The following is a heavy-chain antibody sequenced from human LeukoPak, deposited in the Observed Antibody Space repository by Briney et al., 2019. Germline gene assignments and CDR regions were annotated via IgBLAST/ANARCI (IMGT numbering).Heavy chain of an antibody. CDR2: INPKNGDT. D-gene: IGHD3-10*01. CDR3: ARDRSYGSGFGAPGWFDP. Sequence: ASVKVSCKASGYTFTGHYLHWLRQAPGQGLEWVGWINPKNGDTKYAQKFQGRVTMTRDTSISTGYMELSRLKSDDTAMYYCARDRSYGSGFGAPGWFDPWGQGTLVTVSS. CDR1: GYTFTGHY. J-gene: IGHJ5*02. V-gene: IGHV1-2*02.